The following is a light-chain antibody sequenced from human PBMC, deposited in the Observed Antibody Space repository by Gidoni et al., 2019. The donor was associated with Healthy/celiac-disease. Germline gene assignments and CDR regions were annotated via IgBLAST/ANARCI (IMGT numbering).Light chain of an antibody. CDR2: RNN. CDR3: AAWDDSLSGFYV. Sequence: QSVLTQPPSSSGTPGQRVPISCSGSSSNIGSNYVYWYQQRPGTAPKLLIYRNNQRPSGVPDRFSGSKSGTSASLAISGLRSEDEADYYCAAWDDSLSGFYVFGTGTKVTVL. J-gene: IGLJ1*01. V-gene: IGLV1-47*01. CDR1: SSNIGSNY.